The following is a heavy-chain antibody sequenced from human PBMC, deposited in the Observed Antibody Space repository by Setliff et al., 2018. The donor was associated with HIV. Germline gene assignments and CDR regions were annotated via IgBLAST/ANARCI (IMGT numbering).Heavy chain of an antibody. CDR1: GFSVSGKY. V-gene: IGHV3-53*01. CDR2: FYSGGSV. J-gene: IGHJ4*02. Sequence: PGGSLRLSCAASGFSVSGKYMSWVRQAPGKGLEWVSVFYSGGSVYYADSVKGRFTIYRDISKNTLSLQMNRLRAEDTAVYYCARAKLYYNFWSGYPYYFDHWGRGTLVTVSS. CDR3: ARAKLYYNFWSGYPYYFDH. D-gene: IGHD3-3*01.